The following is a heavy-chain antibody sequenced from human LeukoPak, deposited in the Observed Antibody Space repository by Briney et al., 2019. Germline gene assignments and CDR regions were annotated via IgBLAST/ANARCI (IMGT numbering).Heavy chain of an antibody. V-gene: IGHV1-46*01. CDR1: GYTFTSYF. D-gene: IGHD3-22*01. J-gene: IGHJ4*02. CDR2: INPRGGTT. Sequence: EASVKVSCKASGYTFTSYFMHWVRQAPGQGLEWMGLINPRGGTTNFPQKFQGRVTMTRDTSTSTVYMELSSLRSEDTAIYYCARDRTHYYESSGYYSRWEYWGQGTLVTVSS. CDR3: ARDRTHYYESSGYYSRWEY.